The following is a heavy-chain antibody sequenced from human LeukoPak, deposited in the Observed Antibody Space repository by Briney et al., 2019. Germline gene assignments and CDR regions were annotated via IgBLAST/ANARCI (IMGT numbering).Heavy chain of an antibody. CDR2: IYTSGST. CDR1: GGSISSYY. Sequence: SETLSLTCTVSGGSISSYYWSWIRQPAGKGLEWIGRIYTSGSTNYNPSLKSRVTMSVDTSKNQFSLKLSSVTAADTAVYYCASTGVGASSSDFDYWGQGTQVTVSS. CDR3: ASTGVGASSSDFDY. J-gene: IGHJ4*02. V-gene: IGHV4-4*07. D-gene: IGHD1-26*01.